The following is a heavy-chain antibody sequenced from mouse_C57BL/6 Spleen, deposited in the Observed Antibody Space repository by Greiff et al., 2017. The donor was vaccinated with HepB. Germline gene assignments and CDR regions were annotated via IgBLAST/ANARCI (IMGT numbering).Heavy chain of an antibody. CDR2: IDPSDSYT. D-gene: IGHD2-12*01. CDR3: ARSNYSHYFDC. CDR1: GYTFTSYW. J-gene: IGHJ2*01. V-gene: IGHV1-69*01. Sequence: QVQLQQPGAELVMPGASVKLSCKASGYTFTSYWMHWVQQRPGQGLEWIGEIDPSDSYTNYNQKFKGKSTLTVDKSSSTAYMQLSSLTSEDSAVYYCARSNYSHYFDCWGEGTTLTVSS.